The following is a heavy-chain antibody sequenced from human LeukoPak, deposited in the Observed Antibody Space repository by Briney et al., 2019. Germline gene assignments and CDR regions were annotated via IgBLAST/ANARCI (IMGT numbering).Heavy chain of an antibody. D-gene: IGHD2-2*02. J-gene: IGHJ6*02. V-gene: IGHV3-30*18. Sequence: GGSLRLSCAASGFTFSSYGMHWVRQAPGKGLEWVAVISYDGSNKYYADSVKGRFTISRDNSKNTLYLQMNSLRAEDTAVYYCAKDNDFRYCSSTSCYMLRYYYYYYYGTDVWGQGTTVTVSS. CDR3: AKDNDFRYCSSTSCYMLRYYYYYYYGTDV. CDR1: GFTFSSYG. CDR2: ISYDGSNK.